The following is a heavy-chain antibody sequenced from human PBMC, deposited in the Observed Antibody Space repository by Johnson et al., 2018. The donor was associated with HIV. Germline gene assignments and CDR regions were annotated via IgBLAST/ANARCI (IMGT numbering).Heavy chain of an antibody. D-gene: IGHD3-3*01. V-gene: IGHV3-20*04. CDR2: IYWNGGSI. CDR1: GFSFDDYG. CDR3: ARDPEWSAFDI. Sequence: VQLVESGGGVVRPGGSLRLSCAASGFSFDDYGMSWVRQAPGKGLEWVSGIYWNGGSIGYADSVKGRFSISRDSTKNSLYLQMNSLRVEDTAVYYCARDPEWSAFDIWGQGTMVTVSS. J-gene: IGHJ3*02.